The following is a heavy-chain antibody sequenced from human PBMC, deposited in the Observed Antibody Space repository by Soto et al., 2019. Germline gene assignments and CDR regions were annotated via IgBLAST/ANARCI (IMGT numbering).Heavy chain of an antibody. CDR3: ARDLSYGSGEF. J-gene: IGHJ4*02. CDR1: GFTFSSYG. CDR2: IWHDGSKK. D-gene: IGHD3-10*01. V-gene: IGHV3-33*01. Sequence: QVQLVESGGAVVQPGRSLRLSCAASGFTFSSYGFHWVRQAPGKGLEWVAAIWHDGSKKYYGDSVRDRFGISRDDSKNTLYLQMSTRRVEDRAMYYCARDLSYGSGEFWGQGTLVTVSS.